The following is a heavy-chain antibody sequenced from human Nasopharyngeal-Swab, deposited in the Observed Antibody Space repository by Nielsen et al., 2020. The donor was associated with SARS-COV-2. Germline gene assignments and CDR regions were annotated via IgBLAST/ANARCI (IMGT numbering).Heavy chain of an antibody. J-gene: IGHJ4*02. Sequence: ETLSLTCVASGFTFRAYWMSWVRQAPAKGLEWVASIKQDGSEKNYVDSVKGRFTISRDNAKNSLFLQMDSLRTEDTAFYYCARVGGRTSPMGSWGQGTLVTVSS. CDR2: IKQDGSEK. CDR1: GFTFRAYW. CDR3: ARVGGRTSPMGS. V-gene: IGHV3-7*01. D-gene: IGHD3-10*01.